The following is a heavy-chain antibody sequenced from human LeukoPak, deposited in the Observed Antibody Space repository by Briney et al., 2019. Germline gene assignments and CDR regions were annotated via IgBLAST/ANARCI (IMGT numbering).Heavy chain of an antibody. D-gene: IGHD1-26*01. CDR3: ATVFKGSSLQDY. J-gene: IGHJ4*02. CDR2: IESDERSA. V-gene: IGHV3-74*03. CDR1: GFTITNHW. Sequence: GGSLRLSCAASGFTITNHWMYWVRQAPGRRLVWVSRIESDERSAAYADSVKGRFTISRDNAKNTLYLQMNSLRAEDTAVYYCATVFKGSSLQDYWGQGTLVTVSS.